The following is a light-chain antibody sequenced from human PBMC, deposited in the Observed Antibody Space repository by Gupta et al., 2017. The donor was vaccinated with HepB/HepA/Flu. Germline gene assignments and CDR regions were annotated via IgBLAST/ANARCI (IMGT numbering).Light chain of an antibody. J-gene: IGKJ1*01. Sequence: DIVMNQSPDSLAVSLGERATINCKSSQSVLYSSNNKNYLAWYQQKPGQPPKLLIYWASTRVSGVPDRFSGSGSGTDFTLTISSLQAEDVAVYHCHQYYTTPWTFGQGTKVEI. CDR3: HQYYTTPWT. V-gene: IGKV4-1*01. CDR1: QSVLYSSNNKNY. CDR2: WAS.